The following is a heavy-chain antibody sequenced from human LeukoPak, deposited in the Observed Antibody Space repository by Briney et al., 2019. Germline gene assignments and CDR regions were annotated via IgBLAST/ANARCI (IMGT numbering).Heavy chain of an antibody. Sequence: SETLSLTCSVSGGSISSSSYYWGWIRQPPGKGLEWIGSIYYSGSTYYNPSLKSRVTISVDTSKNQFSLKLSSVTAADTAVYYCASRPRYYYDSSGYYDYWGQGTLVTVSS. D-gene: IGHD3-22*01. J-gene: IGHJ4*02. CDR1: GGSISSSSYY. V-gene: IGHV4-39*07. CDR3: ASRPRYYYDSSGYYDY. CDR2: IYYSGST.